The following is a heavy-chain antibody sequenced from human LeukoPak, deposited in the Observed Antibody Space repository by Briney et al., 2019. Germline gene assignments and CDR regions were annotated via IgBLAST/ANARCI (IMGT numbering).Heavy chain of an antibody. D-gene: IGHD7-27*01. Sequence: AGGSLRLSCAASGFPFSSCAMSWVRQAPGKGLEWVSAISGSGYGTYYADSVKGRFTISRDNSKNTLYLQMNSLRAEDTAVYYCARETWAGTYCYYMDVWGKGTTVTVSS. CDR2: ISGSGYGT. CDR1: GFPFSSCA. CDR3: ARETWAGTYCYYMDV. V-gene: IGHV3-23*01. J-gene: IGHJ6*03.